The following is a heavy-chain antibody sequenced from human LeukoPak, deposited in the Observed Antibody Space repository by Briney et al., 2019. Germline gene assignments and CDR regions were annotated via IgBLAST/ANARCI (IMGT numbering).Heavy chain of an antibody. V-gene: IGHV1-18*01. Sequence: GASVKVSCKASGYTLTNYNISWVRQAPGQGLEWMGWINTHKGHTNFLQKFQGRVTVTTDISTNTAYMELRRLRSDDTAVYYCARELGHCSGDNCFYFFDLWGQGSQVIASS. CDR1: GYTLTNYN. CDR3: ARELGHCSGDNCFYFFDL. CDR2: INTHKGHT. J-gene: IGHJ4*02. D-gene: IGHD2-15*01.